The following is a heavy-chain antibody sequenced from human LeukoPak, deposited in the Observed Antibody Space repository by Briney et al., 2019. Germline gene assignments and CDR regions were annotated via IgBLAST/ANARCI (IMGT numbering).Heavy chain of an antibody. CDR1: GFTFSSYA. J-gene: IGHJ4*02. V-gene: IGHV3-30*04. CDR2: ISYDGRNE. D-gene: IGHD2-15*01. Sequence: PGRSLRLSCAASGFTFSSYALHWVRQAPGKGLEWVAVISYDGRNEYYADSVKGRFTISRDNSKNTLYLQMNSLRAEDTAVYYCAKANVVVVAAALGHWGQGTLVTVSS. CDR3: AKANVVVVAAALGH.